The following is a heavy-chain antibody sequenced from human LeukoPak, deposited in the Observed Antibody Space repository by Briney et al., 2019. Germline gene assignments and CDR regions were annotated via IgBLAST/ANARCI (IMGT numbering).Heavy chain of an antibody. D-gene: IGHD1-26*01. Sequence: GGSLRLSCAASGFTFSNYAMAWVRQAPGKGLEWVSAISDSGTNTYYADSVKGRFTVSRDNSKNTLYLQMNSLRAEDTAVYYCAKDSGSFDYWGQGTLVTASS. CDR1: GFTFSNYA. CDR2: ISDSGTNT. J-gene: IGHJ4*02. CDR3: AKDSGSFDY. V-gene: IGHV3-23*01.